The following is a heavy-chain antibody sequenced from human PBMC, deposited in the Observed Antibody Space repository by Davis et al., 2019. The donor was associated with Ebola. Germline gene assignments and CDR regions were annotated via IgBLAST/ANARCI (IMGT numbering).Heavy chain of an antibody. CDR1: GFTFSTYA. CDR3: AKDLYGDYKDDY. J-gene: IGHJ4*02. D-gene: IGHD4-17*01. Sequence: PGGSLRLSCAASGFTFSTYAMTWVRQAPGKGLEWVSSVSGGGSHTYYADSMKGRSTISKDFSKNTLYLQMNSLRAEDTAVYYCAKDLYGDYKDDYWGQGTLVTVSS. CDR2: VSGGGSHT. V-gene: IGHV3-23*01.